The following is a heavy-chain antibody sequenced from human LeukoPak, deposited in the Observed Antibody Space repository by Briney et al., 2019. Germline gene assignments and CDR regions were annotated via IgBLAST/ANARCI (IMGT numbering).Heavy chain of an antibody. Sequence: GGSLRLSCAASGFTVSSNYMSWVRQAPGKGLEWVSVIYSGGSTYYADSVKGRFTISRGNSKNTLYLQMNSLRAEDTAVYYCAGTVTRYYYYYMDVWGKGTTVTISS. V-gene: IGHV3-53*01. D-gene: IGHD4-17*01. CDR1: GFTVSSNY. CDR3: AGTVTRYYYYYMDV. CDR2: IYSGGST. J-gene: IGHJ6*03.